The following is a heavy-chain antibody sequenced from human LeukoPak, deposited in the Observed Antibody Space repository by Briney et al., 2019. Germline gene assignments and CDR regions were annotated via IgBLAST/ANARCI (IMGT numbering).Heavy chain of an antibody. CDR1: GFTFSSYS. V-gene: IGHV3-21*04. CDR3: ARVADGSGSFYMDV. Sequence: GGSLRLSCAASGFTFSSYSMNWVRQAPGKGLEWVSSISSSSSYIYYADSVKGRFTISRDNAKNSLYLQMNSLRAEDTALYYCARVADGSGSFYMDVWGKGTTVTVSS. CDR2: ISSSSSYI. D-gene: IGHD3-10*01. J-gene: IGHJ6*03.